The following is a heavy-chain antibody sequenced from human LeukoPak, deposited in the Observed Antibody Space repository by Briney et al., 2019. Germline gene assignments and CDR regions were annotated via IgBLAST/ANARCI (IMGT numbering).Heavy chain of an antibody. CDR3: ARLKFYDSTGYSPGYYMDR. D-gene: IGHD3-22*01. Sequence: PSETRSLTCSLSGDAINSYYWSWIRQPAGKGPEWIGRIYPTGNTDYNPSLKTRITMSTDLFKEQFSLRLRSVTAADTAVYYCARLKFYDSTGYSPGYYMDRWGKGPAVTVS. CDR2: IYPTGNT. CDR1: GDAINSYY. V-gene: IGHV4-4*07. J-gene: IGHJ6*03.